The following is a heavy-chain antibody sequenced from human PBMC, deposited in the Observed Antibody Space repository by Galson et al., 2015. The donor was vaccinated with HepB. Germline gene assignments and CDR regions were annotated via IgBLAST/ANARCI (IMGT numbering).Heavy chain of an antibody. J-gene: IGHJ4*02. V-gene: IGHV3-33*01. CDR2: IWFDGSDE. CDR3: ARDQVEIFRYHFDY. Sequence: SLRLSCAASGFTFSSYGMHWVRQAPGKGLEWVAAIWFDGSDEYYADSVKGRFTISRDDSKSTLYLQMHSLRAEDTAVYYCARDQVEIFRYHFDYWGQGTLVTVSS. D-gene: IGHD5-12*01. CDR1: GFTFSSYG.